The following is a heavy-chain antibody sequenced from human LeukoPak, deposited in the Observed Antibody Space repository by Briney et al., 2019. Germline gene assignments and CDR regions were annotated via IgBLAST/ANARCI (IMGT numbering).Heavy chain of an antibody. CDR3: ANTYYDSSGYHPPRGFSFDY. CDR1: GGSFVATY. CDR2: INLGGST. V-gene: IGHV4-34*01. Sequence: NPTHTLSLTWAVEGGSFVATYGGWTRHPPGKGRGWMGEINLGGSTNYNPSLKSRVTISVDTSKNQFSLKLSSVTAADTAVYYCANTYYDSSGYHPPRGFSFDYWGQGTLVTVSS. J-gene: IGHJ4*02. D-gene: IGHD3-22*01.